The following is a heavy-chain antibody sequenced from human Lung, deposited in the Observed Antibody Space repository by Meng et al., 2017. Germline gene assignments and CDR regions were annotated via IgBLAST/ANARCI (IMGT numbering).Heavy chain of an antibody. J-gene: IGHJ4*02. Sequence: QAHLQQRGAGLWRPPEHLPPTCAVYGGSMRGSYGSRPRQSPAKGLEWIGKINHGGSTNYNPSLESRVTISVDTPKNQFSLRLTSMTVADTAVYYCARERHSTIIRGVIDFWGQGALVTVSS. V-gene: IGHV4-34*01. CDR1: GGSMRGSY. D-gene: IGHD3-10*01. CDR2: INHGGST. CDR3: ARERHSTIIRGVIDF.